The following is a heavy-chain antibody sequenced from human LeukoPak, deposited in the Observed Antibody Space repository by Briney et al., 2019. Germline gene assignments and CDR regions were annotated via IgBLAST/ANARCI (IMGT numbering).Heavy chain of an antibody. CDR3: ARARGCSGGPCYADY. CDR1: GYSFNTYW. J-gene: IGHJ4*02. CDR2: IEGGDAYT. V-gene: IGHV5-51*01. D-gene: IGHD2-15*01. Sequence: GESLKISCKGSGYSFNTYWTGWVRHMPGKGLEWMGIIEGGDAYTRYSPSFQGQVTISADKSISTAYLQWSSLKASDTAMYYCARARGCSGGPCYADYWGQGTLVTVSS.